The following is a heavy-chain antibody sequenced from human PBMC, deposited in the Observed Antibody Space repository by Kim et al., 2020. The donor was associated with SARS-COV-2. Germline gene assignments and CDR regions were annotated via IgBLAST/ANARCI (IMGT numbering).Heavy chain of an antibody. CDR2: FDPEDSET. V-gene: IGHV1-24*01. J-gene: IGHJ6*02. CDR3: ATVRYGSGSCTYCYYGMDV. Sequence: ASVKVSCKVSGYTLTELSMHWVRQAPGKGLEWMGGFDPEDSETIYAQKFQGRVTMTEDTSTDTAYMELSSLRSEDTAVYYCATVRYGSGSCTYCYYGMDVWVQGTTVTVSS. CDR1: GYTLTELS. D-gene: IGHD3-10*01.